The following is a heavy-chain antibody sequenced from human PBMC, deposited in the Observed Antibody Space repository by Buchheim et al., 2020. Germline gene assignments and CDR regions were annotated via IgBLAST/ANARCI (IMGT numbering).Heavy chain of an antibody. Sequence: QVQLVQSGAEVKKPGSSVKVSCKASGGTFSSYAISWVRQAPGQGLEWMGGIIPILGTANYAQKFQGRVTITADKSTSTAYMELSSLRSEDTAVYYCARDFLEYSSTGTVGYYYYGMDVWGQGTT. CDR3: ARDFLEYSSTGTVGYYYYGMDV. CDR2: IIPILGTA. CDR1: GGTFSSYA. J-gene: IGHJ6*02. D-gene: IGHD6-6*01. V-gene: IGHV1-69*06.